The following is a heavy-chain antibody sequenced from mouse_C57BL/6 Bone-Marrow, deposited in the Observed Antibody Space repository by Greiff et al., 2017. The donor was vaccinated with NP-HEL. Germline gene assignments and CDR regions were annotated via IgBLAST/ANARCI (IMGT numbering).Heavy chain of an antibody. Sequence: VKLMESGAELVRPGTSVKVSCKASGYAFTNYLIEWVKQRPGQGLEWIGVINPGSGGTNYNEKFKGKATLTADKSSSTAYMQLSSLTSEDSAVYVCARYGRLYYAMDYWGQGTSVTVSS. D-gene: IGHD1-1*02. CDR1: GYAFTNYL. CDR3: ARYGRLYYAMDY. V-gene: IGHV1-54*01. J-gene: IGHJ4*01. CDR2: INPGSGGT.